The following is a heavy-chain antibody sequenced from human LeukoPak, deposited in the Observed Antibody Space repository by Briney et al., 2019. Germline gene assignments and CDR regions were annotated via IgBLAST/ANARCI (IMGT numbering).Heavy chain of an antibody. Sequence: ASVKVSCKASGGTFSSYAISWVRQAPGQGLEWMGGSIPIFGTANYAQKFQGRVTITADESTSTAYMELSSLRSEDTAVYYCARSYYDILTGYPKNNWFDPWGQGTLVTVSS. J-gene: IGHJ5*02. CDR3: ARSYYDILTGYPKNNWFDP. V-gene: IGHV1-69*13. CDR2: SIPIFGTA. D-gene: IGHD3-9*01. CDR1: GGTFSSYA.